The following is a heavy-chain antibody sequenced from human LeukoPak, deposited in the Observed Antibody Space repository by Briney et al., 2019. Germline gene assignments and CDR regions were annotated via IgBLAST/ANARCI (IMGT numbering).Heavy chain of an antibody. CDR3: AKVSLEWLLFD. J-gene: IGHJ4*02. D-gene: IGHD3-3*01. CDR1: GVTVSSNY. Sequence: PGGSLRLSCAASGVTVSSNYMSWVRQAPGKGLEWVSVIYSGGSTYYADSVKGRFTISRDNSKNTLYLQMNSLRAEDTAVYYCAKVSLEWLLFDWGQGTLVTVSS. V-gene: IGHV3-66*01. CDR2: IYSGGST.